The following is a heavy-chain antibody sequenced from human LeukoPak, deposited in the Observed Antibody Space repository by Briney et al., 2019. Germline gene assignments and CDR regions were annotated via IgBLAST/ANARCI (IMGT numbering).Heavy chain of an antibody. J-gene: IGHJ3*01. CDR2: ISYDGRNK. Sequence: GGSLRLSCAASGFTFNNHDMHWVRQAPGKGLEWLAGISYDGRNKYYADSVKGRFTISRDNSKNTMNLQLNSLRTEDTAVHYCAKQLDIDSWACVVWGQGTMVTVS. D-gene: IGHD2-2*03. CDR1: GFTFNNHD. V-gene: IGHV3-30*18. CDR3: AKQLDIDSWACVV.